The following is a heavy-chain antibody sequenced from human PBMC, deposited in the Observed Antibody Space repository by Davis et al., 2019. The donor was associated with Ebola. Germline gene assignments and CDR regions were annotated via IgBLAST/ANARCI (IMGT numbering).Heavy chain of an antibody. D-gene: IGHD3-10*01. CDR1: GGSFSGYY. V-gene: IGHV4-34*01. CDR3: ARGPRFITMVRGVIPFDY. J-gene: IGHJ4*02. Sequence: GSLRLSCAVYGGSFSGYYWSWIRQPPGKGLEWIGEINHRGSTNYNPSLKSRVTISVDTSKNQFSLKLSSVTAADTAVYYCARGPRFITMVRGVIPFDYWGQGTLVTVSS. CDR2: INHRGST.